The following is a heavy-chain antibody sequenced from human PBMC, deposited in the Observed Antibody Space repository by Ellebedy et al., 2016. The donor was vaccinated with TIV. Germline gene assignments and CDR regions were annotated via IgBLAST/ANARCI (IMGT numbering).Heavy chain of an antibody. J-gene: IGHJ4*02. CDR1: GFTFSNAW. CDR2: IKSKTDGGAA. CDR3: TTVYRYNYDSV. V-gene: IGHV3-15*01. Sequence: GGSLRLSCAASGFTFSNAWMNWVRQAPGKGLEWVGRIKSKTDGGAADYAPPVKGRFTISRDDSKNTLYLQMNSLKTEDTAVYFCTTVYRYNYDSVWGQGTLVTVSS. D-gene: IGHD5-18*01.